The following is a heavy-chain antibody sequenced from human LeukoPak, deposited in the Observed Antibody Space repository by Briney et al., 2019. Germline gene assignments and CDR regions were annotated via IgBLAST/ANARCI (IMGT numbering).Heavy chain of an antibody. CDR1: GFTFSSYA. CDR3: ARGTLYSSSPPFDY. V-gene: IGHV3-30*04. J-gene: IGHJ4*02. Sequence: PGRSLRLSCAASGFTFSSYAMHWVRQAPGKGLEWVAVISYDGSNKYYADSVKGRFIISRDNSKNTLYLQMNSLRAEDTAVYYCARGTLYSSSPPFDYWGQGTLVTVSS. D-gene: IGHD6-6*01. CDR2: ISYDGSNK.